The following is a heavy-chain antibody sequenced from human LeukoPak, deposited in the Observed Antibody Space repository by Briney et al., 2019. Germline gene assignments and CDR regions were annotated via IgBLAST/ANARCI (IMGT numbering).Heavy chain of an antibody. CDR3: AREVPLILTGYFDY. D-gene: IGHD3-9*01. J-gene: IGHJ4*02. Sequence: SGTLSLTCAVSGYSISSGYYWGWIRQPPGKGLEWIGSIYHSGSTYYNPSLKSRVTISVDTSKNQFSLKLSSVTAADTAVYYCAREVPLILTGYFDYWGQGTLVTVSS. CDR2: IYHSGST. V-gene: IGHV4-38-2*02. CDR1: GYSISSGYY.